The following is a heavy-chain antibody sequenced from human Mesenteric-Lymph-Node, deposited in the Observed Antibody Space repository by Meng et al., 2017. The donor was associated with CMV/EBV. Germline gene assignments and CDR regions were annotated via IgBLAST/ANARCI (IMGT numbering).Heavy chain of an antibody. CDR3: ARDGGYSSSWTYFDY. D-gene: IGHD6-6*01. CDR2: IYYSGST. CDR1: GGSISSSSYY. J-gene: IGHJ4*02. Sequence: GSLRLSCTVSGGSISSSSYYWGWIRQPPGKGLEWIGYIYYSGSTNYNPSLKSRVTISVDTSKNQFSLKLSSVTAADTAVYYCARDGGYSSSWTYFDYWGQGTLVTVSS. V-gene: IGHV4-61*01.